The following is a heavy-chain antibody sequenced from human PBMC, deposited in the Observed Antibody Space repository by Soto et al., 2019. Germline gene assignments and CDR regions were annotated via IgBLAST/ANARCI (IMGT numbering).Heavy chain of an antibody. D-gene: IGHD3-22*01. CDR2: INPNSGGT. J-gene: IGHJ4*02. Sequence: ASVKVSCKASGYTFTGYYMHWVRQAPGQGLEWMGWINPNSGGTNYAQRFQGWVTMTRDTSISTAYMELSRLRSDDTAVYYCARGQSPYGGYYYYYFDYWGQGTLVTVSS. CDR3: ARGQSPYGGYYYYYFDY. CDR1: GYTFTGYY. V-gene: IGHV1-2*04.